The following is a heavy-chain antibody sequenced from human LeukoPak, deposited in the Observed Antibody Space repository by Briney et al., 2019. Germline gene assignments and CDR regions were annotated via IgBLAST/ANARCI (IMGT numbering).Heavy chain of an antibody. CDR2: ISGSGGST. V-gene: IGHV3-23*01. D-gene: IGHD5-12*01. J-gene: IGHJ4*02. CDR3: AKDMYSGYGDY. CDR1: GFTFSSYA. Sequence: GGSLRLSCAAPGFTFSSYAMTGVRQAPGKGLGWVSAISGSGGSTYYAVSVKGRFTISRDNSKSTLYLQMNSLRAEDTAVYYCAKDMYSGYGDYWGQGTLVTVSS.